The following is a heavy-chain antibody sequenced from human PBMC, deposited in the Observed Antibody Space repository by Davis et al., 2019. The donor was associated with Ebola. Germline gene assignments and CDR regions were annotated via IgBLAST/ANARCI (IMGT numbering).Heavy chain of an antibody. CDR1: GYSFTSYW. CDR2: IYPGDSDT. D-gene: IGHD2-2*01. Sequence: GESLKISCKGSGYSFTSYWIGWVRQMPGKGLEWMGIIYPGDSDTRYSPSFQGQVTISADKSISTVYLQWGSLKASDTAMYYCARQAREAYQRHYYYYMDVWGKGTTVTVSS. CDR3: ARQAREAYQRHYYYYMDV. V-gene: IGHV5-51*01. J-gene: IGHJ6*03.